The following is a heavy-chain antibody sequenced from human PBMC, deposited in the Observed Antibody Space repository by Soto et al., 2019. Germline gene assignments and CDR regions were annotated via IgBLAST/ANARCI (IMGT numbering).Heavy chain of an antibody. Sequence: PGGSLRLSCAASGFTFSGSAMHWVRQASGKGLEWVGRIRSKANRYATAYAASVKGRFTISRDDSKNTAYLQMNSLKTEDTAVYYCTSQIPDTGMFKPVDYWGQGTLVTVSS. CDR1: GFTFSGSA. CDR2: IRSKANRYAT. CDR3: TSQIPDTGMFKPVDY. J-gene: IGHJ4*02. D-gene: IGHD5-18*01. V-gene: IGHV3-73*01.